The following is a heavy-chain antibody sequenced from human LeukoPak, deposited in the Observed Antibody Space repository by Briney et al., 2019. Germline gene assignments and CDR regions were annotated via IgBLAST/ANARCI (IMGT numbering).Heavy chain of an antibody. CDR2: IIPILGIA. Sequence: GASVKVSCEASGGTFSSYTISWVRQAPGQGLEWMGRIIPILGIANYAQKFQGRVTITADKSTSTAYMELSSLRSEDTAVYYCARDRDTEYNHDRGSYWFDPWGQGTLVTVSS. J-gene: IGHJ5*02. D-gene: IGHD1-1*01. CDR1: GGTFSSYT. CDR3: ARDRDTEYNHDRGSYWFDP. V-gene: IGHV1-69*04.